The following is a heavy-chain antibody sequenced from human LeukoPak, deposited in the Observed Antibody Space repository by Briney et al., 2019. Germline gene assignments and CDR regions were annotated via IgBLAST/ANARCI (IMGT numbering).Heavy chain of an antibody. CDR2: INHSGST. CDR3: ARGTYYYDSSGPPFDY. J-gene: IGHJ4*02. Sequence: SETLSLTCAVYGGSFSGYYWSWIRQPPGKGLEWIGEINHSGSTNYNPSLKSRVTISVDTSKNQFSLELSSVTAADTAVYYCARGTYYYDSSGPPFDYWGQGTLVTVSS. V-gene: IGHV4-34*01. CDR1: GGSFSGYY. D-gene: IGHD3-22*01.